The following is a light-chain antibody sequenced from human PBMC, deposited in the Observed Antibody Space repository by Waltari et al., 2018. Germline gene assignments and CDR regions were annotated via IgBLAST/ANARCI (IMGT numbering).Light chain of an antibody. CDR1: QTINNTD. J-gene: IGKJ3*01. Sequence: EIVLTQPPGTLSLSPGVSATLSCRASQTINNTDLAWYQQKAGQAPRLLIFGASSRATGIADRFSGSGSGTDFTLTISRLEPEDFAVYFCQQYGDSVSATFGPGTKVDVK. V-gene: IGKV3-20*01. CDR3: QQYGDSVSAT. CDR2: GAS.